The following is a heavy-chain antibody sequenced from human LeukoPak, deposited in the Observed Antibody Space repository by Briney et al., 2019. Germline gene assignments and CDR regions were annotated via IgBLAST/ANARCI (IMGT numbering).Heavy chain of an antibody. CDR2: INQEGSEK. Sequence: GGSLRLACAASGFTFSSYWMSWVRRAPGKGLEWVANINQEGSEKYYVDSVKGRFTISRDNAKKSLYLQINRLRSDDTAVYYCARGADLGATITGAFDIWGQGTLVTVSS. J-gene: IGHJ3*02. CDR1: GFTFSSYW. D-gene: IGHD3-16*01. CDR3: ARGADLGATITGAFDI. V-gene: IGHV3-7*01.